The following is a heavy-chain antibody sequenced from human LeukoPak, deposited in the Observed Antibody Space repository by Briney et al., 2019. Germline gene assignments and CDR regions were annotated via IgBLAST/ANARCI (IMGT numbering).Heavy chain of an antibody. Sequence: SETLSLTCAVYGGSFSGYYWTWIRQSPGKRLEWIGEINHTGGTNYNPSLKSRVTISVDTSKNQFSLKVNSVTAADTAIYYCARRRAHYYDSSGYYSRPQKTFDIWGQGTMVTVSS. V-gene: IGHV4-34*01. J-gene: IGHJ3*02. D-gene: IGHD3-22*01. CDR2: INHTGGT. CDR1: GGSFSGYY. CDR3: ARRRAHYYDSSGYYSRPQKTFDI.